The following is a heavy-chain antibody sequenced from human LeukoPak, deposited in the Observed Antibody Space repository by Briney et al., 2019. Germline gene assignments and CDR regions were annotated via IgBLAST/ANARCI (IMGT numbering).Heavy chain of an antibody. J-gene: IGHJ6*02. CDR3: AKDLPQGYSGSYGGYYYYGMDV. D-gene: IGHD1-26*01. CDR1: GFTFSSYG. CDR2: ISYDGSNK. V-gene: IGHV3-30*18. Sequence: GRSLRLSCAASGFTFSSYGMHWVRQAPGKGLEWVAVISYDGSNKYYADSVKGRFTISRDNSKNTLYLQMNSLRAEDTAVYYGAKDLPQGYSGSYGGYYYYGMDVWGQGTTVTVSS.